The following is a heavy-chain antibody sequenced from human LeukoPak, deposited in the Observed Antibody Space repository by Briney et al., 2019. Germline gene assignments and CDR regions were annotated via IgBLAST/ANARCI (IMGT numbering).Heavy chain of an antibody. CDR3: ARGGSSSSGFAYYYYMDV. V-gene: IGHV3-53*01. CDR1: GFTFSSYA. D-gene: IGHD6-6*01. CDR2: IYSGGST. Sequence: GGSLRLSCAASGFTFSSYAMSWVRQAPGKGLEWVSVIYSGGSTYYADSVKGRFTISRDNSKNTLYLQMNSLRAEDTAVYYCARGGSSSSGFAYYYYMDVWGKGTTVTVSS. J-gene: IGHJ6*03.